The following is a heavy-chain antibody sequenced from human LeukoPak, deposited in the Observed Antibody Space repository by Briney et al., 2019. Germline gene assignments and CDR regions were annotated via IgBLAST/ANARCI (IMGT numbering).Heavy chain of an antibody. CDR3: VRESFSRGDFN. CDR2: ISRSGSTI. V-gene: IGHV3-48*04. D-gene: IGHD7-27*01. J-gene: IGHJ4*02. Sequence: GGSLRLSCAASGFTSSWYSMNWVRQAPGKGLEWVSYISRSGSTIYYADSVTGRFTISRDNAKNSLYLQMNSLTAEDTAVYYCVRESFSRGDFNWGQGTLVSVSS. CDR1: GFTSSWYS.